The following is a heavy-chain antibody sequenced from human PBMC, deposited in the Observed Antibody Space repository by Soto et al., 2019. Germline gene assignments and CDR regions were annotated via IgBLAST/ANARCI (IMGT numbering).Heavy chain of an antibody. Sequence: ASVKVSCKASGGTFRNYPINWVRQAPGQGLEWMGSIFPLTDIPDYAQNFQARLTINADKSTSTAYMELSSLTSDDTAMYFCARGPLVVLNYFESWGQRTLVTVSS. CDR1: GGTFRNYP. CDR3: ARGPLVVLNYFES. J-gene: IGHJ4*02. CDR2: IFPLTDIP. V-gene: IGHV1-69*04.